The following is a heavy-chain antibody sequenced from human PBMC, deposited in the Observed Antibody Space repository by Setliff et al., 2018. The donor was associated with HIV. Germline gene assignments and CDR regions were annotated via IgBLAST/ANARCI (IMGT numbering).Heavy chain of an antibody. D-gene: IGHD1-26*01. Sequence: PGGSLRLSCAASGFTFSSYWMHWVRQAPGKGLVWVSRINSDGSSTSYADSVKGRFTISRGNAKNTLYLQMNSLRAEDTAVYYCARVPGGSYHRYFDYWGQGTLVTVSS. CDR2: INSDGSST. CDR3: ARVPGGSYHRYFDY. V-gene: IGHV3-74*01. J-gene: IGHJ4*02. CDR1: GFTFSSYW.